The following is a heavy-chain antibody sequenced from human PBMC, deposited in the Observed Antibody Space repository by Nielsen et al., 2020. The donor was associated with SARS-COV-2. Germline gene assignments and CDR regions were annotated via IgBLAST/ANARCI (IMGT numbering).Heavy chain of an antibody. CDR3: AREMNSEKAFDI. CDR1: GFTFSDYY. J-gene: IGHJ3*02. D-gene: IGHD1/OR15-1a*01. CDR2: ISSSSSYT. Sequence: GESLKISCAASGFTFSDYYMSWIRQAPGKGLEWVSYISSSSSYTNYADSVKGRFTISRDNAKNSLYLQMNSLRAEDTAVYYCAREMNSEKAFDIWGQGTMVTVSS. V-gene: IGHV3-11*05.